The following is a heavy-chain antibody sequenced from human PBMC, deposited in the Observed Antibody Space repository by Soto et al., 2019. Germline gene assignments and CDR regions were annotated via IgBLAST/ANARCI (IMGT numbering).Heavy chain of an antibody. D-gene: IGHD5-18*01. J-gene: IGHJ4*02. Sequence: SETLSLTCTVSGGSISSSSYYWGWIRQPPGKGLEWIGSIYYSGSTYYNPSLKSRVTISVDTSKNQFSLKLSSVTAADTAVYYCARHLGYSYGQYYFDYWGQGTLVTVSS. V-gene: IGHV4-39*01. CDR3: ARHLGYSYGQYYFDY. CDR2: IYYSGST. CDR1: GGSISSSSYY.